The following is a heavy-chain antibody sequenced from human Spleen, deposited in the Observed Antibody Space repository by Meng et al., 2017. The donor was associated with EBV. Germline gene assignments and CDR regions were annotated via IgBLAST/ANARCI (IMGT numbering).Heavy chain of an antibody. CDR3: ARGIFWSGFYSDL. Sequence: QVQLVQSGAEVKKPGASVKVSCKASGYTFNSHDINWVRQASGQGLEWIGWIASNGDHRGYAQKFQGRVTMTRDTSISTAYMELSSLTSDDTAVYYCARGIFWSGFYSDLWGQGTLGTVSS. V-gene: IGHV1-8*01. D-gene: IGHD3-3*01. CDR2: IASNGDHR. J-gene: IGHJ5*02. CDR1: GYTFNSHD.